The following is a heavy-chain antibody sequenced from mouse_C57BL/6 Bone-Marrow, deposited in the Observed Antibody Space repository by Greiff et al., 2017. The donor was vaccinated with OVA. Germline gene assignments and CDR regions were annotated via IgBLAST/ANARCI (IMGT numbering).Heavy chain of an antibody. V-gene: IGHV14-4*01. J-gene: IGHJ3*01. Sequence: VQLKESGAELVRPGASVKLSCTASGFNIKDDYMHWVKQRPEQGLEWIGWIDPENGDTEYASKFQGKATITADTSSNTAYLQLSSLTSEDTAVYDCALSAMVSAWLAYAGQGKLVTVSA. CDR1: GFNIKDDY. CDR3: ALSAMVSAWLAY. D-gene: IGHD2-13*01. CDR2: IDPENGDT.